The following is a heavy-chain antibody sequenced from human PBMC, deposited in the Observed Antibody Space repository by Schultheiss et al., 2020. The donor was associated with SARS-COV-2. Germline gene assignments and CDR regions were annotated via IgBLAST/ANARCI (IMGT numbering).Heavy chain of an antibody. CDR1: GFTFSTYA. J-gene: IGHJ4*02. Sequence: GGSLRLSCAASGFTFSTYAMSWVRQAPGKGLEWVGRIRSKANSYATAYAASVKGRFTISRDDSKNTLYLQMNSLRAEDTAVYYCARPLSSGYDYVSYFDYWGQGTLVTVSS. D-gene: IGHD5-12*01. CDR3: ARPLSSGYDYVSYFDY. V-gene: IGHV3-73*01. CDR2: IRSKANSYAT.